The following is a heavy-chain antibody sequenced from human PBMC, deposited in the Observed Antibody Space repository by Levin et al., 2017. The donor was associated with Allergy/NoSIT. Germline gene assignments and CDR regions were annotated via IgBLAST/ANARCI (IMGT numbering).Heavy chain of an antibody. CDR3: AKEPEVATIRGYFDY. D-gene: IGHD5-12*01. CDR2: ISGSGDST. J-gene: IGHJ4*02. Sequence: GGSLRLSCAASGFTFNNYAIGWVRQAPGKGLECVSHISGSGDSTYYADSVKGRFTISRDNSKNTLYLQMNSLRAEDTAIYYCAKEPEVATIRGYFDYWGQGTLVTVSS. CDR1: GFTFNNYA. V-gene: IGHV3-23*01.